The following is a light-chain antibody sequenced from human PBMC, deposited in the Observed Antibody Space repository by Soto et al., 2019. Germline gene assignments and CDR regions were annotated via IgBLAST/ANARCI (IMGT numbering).Light chain of an antibody. V-gene: IGKV3-20*01. J-gene: IGKJ1*01. Sequence: EVVLTQSPGTLSLSPGERATLSCRASQSVADSYLAWYQQKPGRAPRLLFYAATRRATGIPDTFSGSGSGSDFTFTISTLEPDDFAVYYCHHFDSSSETFGQGTKVE. CDR3: HHFDSSSET. CDR1: QSVADSY. CDR2: AAT.